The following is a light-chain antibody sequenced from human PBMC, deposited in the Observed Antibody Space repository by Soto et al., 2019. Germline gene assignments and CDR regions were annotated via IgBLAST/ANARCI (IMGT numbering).Light chain of an antibody. V-gene: IGLV2-14*01. CDR3: SSYASSRSSSTLVV. CDR1: SSDVGGYNY. CDR2: EVS. Sequence: QSALTQPASVSGSPGPSITISCTGTSSDVGGYNYVSWYQQHPGKAPKLMIYEVSNRPSGVSNRFSGSKSGNTASLTISGLQAEDEADYYCSSYASSRSSSTLVVFGGGTKLPVL. J-gene: IGLJ2*01.